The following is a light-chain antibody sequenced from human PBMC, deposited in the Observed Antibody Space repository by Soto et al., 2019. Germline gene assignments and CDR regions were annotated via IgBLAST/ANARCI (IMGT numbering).Light chain of an antibody. J-gene: IGKJ4*01. CDR3: MQGSHWPPT. Sequence: VVMTQSPLSLPVTLGQPASISCRSSQSLVSSDGNTYLNWFQQRPGQSPRRLIYNVSNRDSGVPDRVSGSGSGTDFTLKISRVEAEDVGVYYCMQGSHWPPTFGGGTKVEIK. CDR1: QSLVSSDGNTY. CDR2: NVS. V-gene: IGKV2-30*01.